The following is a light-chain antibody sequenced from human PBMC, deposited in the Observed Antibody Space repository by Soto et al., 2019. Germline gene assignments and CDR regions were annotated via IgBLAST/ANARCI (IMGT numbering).Light chain of an antibody. CDR1: QSVTSSY. V-gene: IGKV3-20*01. Sequence: ENVLTQSPGTLSLSPGERATLSCRASQSVTSSYLAWYQQKPGQAPRLLIYGASSRATGIPDRFSGSGSGTDFTLTISRLEPEDFAVYYCQQFDSLPYTFGQGTKLEIK. CDR2: GAS. J-gene: IGKJ2*01. CDR3: QQFDSLPYT.